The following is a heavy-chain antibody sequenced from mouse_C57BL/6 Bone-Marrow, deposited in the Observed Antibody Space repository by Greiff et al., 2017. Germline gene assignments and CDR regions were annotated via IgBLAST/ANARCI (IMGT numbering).Heavy chain of an antibody. D-gene: IGHD2-1*01. Sequence: EVKLMESGPGLVKPSQSLSLTCSVTGYSITSGYYWNWIRQFPGNKLEWMGYISYDGSNNYNPSLKNRISITRDTSKNQFFLKLNSVTTEDTATYYCARDYGNGYFDYWGQGTTLTVSS. CDR3: ARDYGNGYFDY. V-gene: IGHV3-6*01. CDR1: GYSITSGYY. J-gene: IGHJ2*01. CDR2: ISYDGSN.